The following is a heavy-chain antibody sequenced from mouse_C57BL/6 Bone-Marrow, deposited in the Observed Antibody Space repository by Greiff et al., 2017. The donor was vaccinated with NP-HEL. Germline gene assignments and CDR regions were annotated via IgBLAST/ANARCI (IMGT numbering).Heavy chain of an antibody. CDR3: NSPLCGNLWFAY. D-gene: IGHD2-1*01. CDR2: IYPGNSDT. V-gene: IGHV1-5*01. J-gene: IGHJ3*01. Sequence: VHVKQSGTVLARPGASVKMSCKTSGYTFTSYWMHWVKQRPGQGLEWIGAIYPGNSDTSYNQKFKGKAKLTAVTSASTAYMELSSLTNEDSAVYYCNSPLCGNLWFAYWGQGTLVTVSA. CDR1: GYTFTSYW.